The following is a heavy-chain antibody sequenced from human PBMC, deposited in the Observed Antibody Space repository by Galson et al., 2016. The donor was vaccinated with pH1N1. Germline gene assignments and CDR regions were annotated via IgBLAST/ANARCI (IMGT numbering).Heavy chain of an antibody. D-gene: IGHD4-23*01. J-gene: IGHJ4*02. V-gene: IGHV3-23*01. CDR1: GFTFGTYA. CDR3: ARGRYDYDGGFGF. CDR2: ISSSGGTT. Sequence: SLRLSCAASGFTFGTYAMTWVRQAPGKGLEWVSTISSSGGTTFYTDSVKGRFTISRDYSKNTLYLHMNSLRAGDTALYYCARGRYDYDGGFGFWGQGTLVTVSS.